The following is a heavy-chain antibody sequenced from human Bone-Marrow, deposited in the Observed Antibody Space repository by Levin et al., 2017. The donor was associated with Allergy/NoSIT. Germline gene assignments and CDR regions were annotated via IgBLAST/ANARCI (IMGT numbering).Heavy chain of an antibody. CDR3: ARSDPRSPFKAFDL. D-gene: IGHD2-21*01. J-gene: IGHJ5*02. CDR2: MHNTQGP. V-gene: IGHV4-4*07. CDR1: RDSISDYY. Sequence: SETLSLTCTVSRDSISDYYWTWIRQPAGKGLEWIGRMHNTQGPIYNPSLTTRLSMSLDTFNNQFSLDLRPVTAADAALYFCARSDPRSPFKAFDLWGQGILVTVSS.